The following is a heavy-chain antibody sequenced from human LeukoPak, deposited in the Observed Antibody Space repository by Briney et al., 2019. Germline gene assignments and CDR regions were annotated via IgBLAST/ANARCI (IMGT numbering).Heavy chain of an antibody. Sequence: KPSETLSLTCTVSGGSISRYYWSWIRQPAGKGLEWIGRIYTSGSTNYNPSLKSRVTMSIDTSKNQFSLKLSSVTAADTAVYYCARDAKYYYDSSGYFTWFDPWGQGTLVTVSS. CDR3: ARDAKYYYDSSGYFTWFDP. CDR2: IYTSGST. CDR1: GGSISRYY. V-gene: IGHV4-4*07. J-gene: IGHJ5*02. D-gene: IGHD3-22*01.